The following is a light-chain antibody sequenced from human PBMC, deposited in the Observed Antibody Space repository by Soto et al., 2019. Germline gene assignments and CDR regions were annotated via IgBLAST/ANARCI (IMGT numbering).Light chain of an antibody. CDR2: DAS. V-gene: IGKV1-5*01. J-gene: IGKJ1*01. CDR3: QHYNSYSEA. CDR1: QSISSW. Sequence: DIQTTQSPSTLSASVGDRVTITCRASQSISSWLAWYQQKPGKAPKLLIYDASTLISGVPSRFSGSGSGTEFTLTISSLQPDDFATYYCQHYNSYSEAFGQGTKVDIK.